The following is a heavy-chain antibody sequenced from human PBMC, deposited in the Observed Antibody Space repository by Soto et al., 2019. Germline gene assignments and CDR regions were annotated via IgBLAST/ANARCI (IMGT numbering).Heavy chain of an antibody. CDR1: GFTFSSYS. V-gene: IGHV3-48*04. CDR3: ARGGAKDAFDI. J-gene: IGHJ3*02. Sequence: EVQLVESGGGLVQPGGSLRLSCAASGFTFSSYSMNWVRQAPGKGLEWVSYISSSSSYTNYADSVKGRFTISRDNAKNSLYLQMNSLRAEDTAVYYCARGGAKDAFDIWGQGTMVTVSS. CDR2: ISSSSSYT.